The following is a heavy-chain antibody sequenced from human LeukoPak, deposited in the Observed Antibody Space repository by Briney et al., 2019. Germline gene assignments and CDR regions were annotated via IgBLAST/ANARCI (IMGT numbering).Heavy chain of an antibody. Sequence: SQTLSLTCTVSGGSISSGGYYWSWIRQHPGKGLEWIGYIYYSGSTYYNPSLKSRVTISVDTSKNQFSLKLSSVTAADTAVYYCARHEGRGSYPYYYGMDVWGQGTTVTVSS. CDR1: GGSISSGGYY. J-gene: IGHJ6*02. CDR3: ARHEGRGSYPYYYGMDV. CDR2: IYYSGST. V-gene: IGHV4-31*03. D-gene: IGHD1-26*01.